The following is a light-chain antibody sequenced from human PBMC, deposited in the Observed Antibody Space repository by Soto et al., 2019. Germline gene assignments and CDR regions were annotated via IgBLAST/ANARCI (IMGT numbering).Light chain of an antibody. CDR1: QSVSTN. Sequence: EILMTQSPATLSVSPGDRATLSCRASQSVSTNLAWYQQRPGQAPRLLLYGASTRATGIPARFSGSGSGTEFTLTISSLQSADFAVYYCQQYTNRPPWTFGQGTKVDLK. J-gene: IGKJ1*01. V-gene: IGKV3-15*01. CDR2: GAS. CDR3: QQYTNRPPWT.